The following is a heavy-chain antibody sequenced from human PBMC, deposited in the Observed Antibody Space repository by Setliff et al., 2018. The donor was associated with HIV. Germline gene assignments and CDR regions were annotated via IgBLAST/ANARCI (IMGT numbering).Heavy chain of an antibody. CDR2: INGDGSRK. V-gene: IGHV3-7*03. CDR3: YIGHYRASSG. CDR1: GVTFSKFW. D-gene: IGHD3-10*01. J-gene: IGHJ4*02. Sequence: QPGGSLRLSCVVSGVTFSKFWMNWVRQAPGKGLEWVANINGDGSRKYYVDSVKGRFTVSRDNSKNSLFLQMNSLRADDTAVYFCYIGHYRASSGWGQGTLVTVSS.